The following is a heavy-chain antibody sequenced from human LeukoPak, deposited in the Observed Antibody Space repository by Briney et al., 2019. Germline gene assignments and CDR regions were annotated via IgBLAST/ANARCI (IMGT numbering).Heavy chain of an antibody. D-gene: IGHD6-13*01. Sequence: GGSLRLSCAASGFTVSSNYMSWVRQAPGKGLEGGSVIYSGGSTYYADSVKGRFTISRDNSKNTLYLQMNSLRAEDTAVYYCARCRSSSWYPGVLDYWGQGTLVTVSS. V-gene: IGHV3-66*01. CDR2: IYSGGST. J-gene: IGHJ4*02. CDR3: ARCRSSSWYPGVLDY. CDR1: GFTVSSNY.